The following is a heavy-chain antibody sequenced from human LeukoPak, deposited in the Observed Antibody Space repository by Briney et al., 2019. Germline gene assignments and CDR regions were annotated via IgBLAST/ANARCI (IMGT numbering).Heavy chain of an antibody. J-gene: IGHJ4*02. Sequence: GGSLRLSCAASGFTFSNYWMSWVRQAPGKGLEWLANIKQDGSDGYYVDSVKGRFTISRDNAKNSLYLQMNSLRAEDTALYYCARDTSSSYGSGSDYWGQGTLVTVSS. CDR2: IKQDGSDG. CDR3: ARDTSSSYGSGSDY. V-gene: IGHV3-7*05. CDR1: GFTFSNYW. D-gene: IGHD3-10*01.